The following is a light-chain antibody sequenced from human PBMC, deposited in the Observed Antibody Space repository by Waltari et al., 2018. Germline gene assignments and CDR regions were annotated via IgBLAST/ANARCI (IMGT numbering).Light chain of an antibody. Sequence: QSVLTQPPSASGTPGQKVTISCNGSSSTIGSNYVYWYQQFPGTAPKLLIFKNNQRPSGVPDRFSDSKSGTSASLAINGLRSEDEADYYCAAWDDSLSGLVLGGGTKVTVL. V-gene: IGLV1-47*01. CDR3: AAWDDSLSGLV. CDR1: SSTIGSNY. CDR2: KNN. J-gene: IGLJ3*02.